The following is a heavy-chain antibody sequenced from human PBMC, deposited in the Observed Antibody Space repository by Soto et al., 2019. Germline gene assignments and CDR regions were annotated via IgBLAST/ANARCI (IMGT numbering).Heavy chain of an antibody. CDR3: ARVRVAAEWLDP. CDR2: VHPETGST. J-gene: IGHJ5*02. V-gene: IGHV1-8*02. Sequence: SVKVSCKGSGYRFRSYDITWVSQAPGQGLEWMGWVHPETGSTGYAQRFQGRVSMTSDTSRNTTYMELSDLRVEDTAVYYGARVRVAAEWLDPWAKGTLVTVSS. CDR1: GYRFRSYD. D-gene: IGHD2-15*01.